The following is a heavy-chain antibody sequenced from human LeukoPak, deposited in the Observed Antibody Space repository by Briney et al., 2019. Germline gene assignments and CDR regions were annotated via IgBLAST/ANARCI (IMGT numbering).Heavy chain of an antibody. CDR3: ARDKVGGSYSY. J-gene: IGHJ4*02. D-gene: IGHD1-26*01. V-gene: IGHV4-34*01. Sequence: PSETLSLTCAVYGGSFSGYYWSWIRQPPGKGLEWIGEINHSGSTNYNPSLKSRVTISVDTSKNQFSLKLSSVTAADTAVYYCARDKVGGSYSYWGQGTLVTVSS. CDR2: INHSGST. CDR1: GGSFSGYY.